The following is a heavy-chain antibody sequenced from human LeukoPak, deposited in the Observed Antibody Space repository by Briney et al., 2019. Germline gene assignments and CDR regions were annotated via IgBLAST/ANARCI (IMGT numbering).Heavy chain of an antibody. CDR3: ARGRDYYYMDV. CDR1: GFTFSSYS. CDR2: INSDGSST. J-gene: IGHJ6*03. V-gene: IGHV3-74*01. Sequence: PGGSLRLSCAASGFTFSSYSMNWVRQAPGKGLVWVSRINSDGSSTSYADSVKGRFTISRDNAKNTLYLQMNSLRAEDTAVYYCARGRDYYYMDVWGKGTTVTVSS.